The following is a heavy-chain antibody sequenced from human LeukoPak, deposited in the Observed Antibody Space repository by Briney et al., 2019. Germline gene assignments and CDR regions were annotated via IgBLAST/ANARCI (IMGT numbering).Heavy chain of an antibody. CDR2: INHSGST. V-gene: IGHV4-34*01. Sequence: PSGTLSLTCAVYGGSFSGYYWSWIRQPPGKGLEWIGEINHSGSTNYNPSLKSRVTISVDTSKNQFSLKLSSVTAADTAVYYCAREAPSPDYGDYLNWFDPWGQGTLVTVSS. J-gene: IGHJ5*02. D-gene: IGHD4-17*01. CDR1: GGSFSGYY. CDR3: AREAPSPDYGDYLNWFDP.